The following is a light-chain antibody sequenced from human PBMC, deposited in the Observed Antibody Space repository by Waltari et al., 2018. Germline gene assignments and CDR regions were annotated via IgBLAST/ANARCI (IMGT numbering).Light chain of an antibody. V-gene: IGLV2-23*01. CDR1: SSDVGSYNL. J-gene: IGLJ2*01. CDR2: EGS. Sequence: QSALTQPASVSGSPGQSITLSCPGTSSDVGSYNLVPWYQQHPGKAPKLMIYEGSKRPSGVSNRFSGSKSGNTASLTISGLQAEDEADYYCCSYAGSSTFVVFGGGTKLTVL. CDR3: CSYAGSSTFVV.